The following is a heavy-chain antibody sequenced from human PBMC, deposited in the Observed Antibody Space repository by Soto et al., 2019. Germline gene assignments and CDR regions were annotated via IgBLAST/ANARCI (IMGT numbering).Heavy chain of an antibody. Sequence: SVKFSCNAAGYTFTGYYIQWVLQAPGEGLEWIVWVNPSSGGTGYSQIFQSRVTMTRDTSISTVYMELSRLRVDDTAVYYCARAFPHYASSGHSWGQGTLVTVSS. CDR2: VNPSSGGT. CDR3: ARAFPHYASSGHS. D-gene: IGHD3-22*01. J-gene: IGHJ4*02. CDR1: GYTFTGYY. V-gene: IGHV1-2*02.